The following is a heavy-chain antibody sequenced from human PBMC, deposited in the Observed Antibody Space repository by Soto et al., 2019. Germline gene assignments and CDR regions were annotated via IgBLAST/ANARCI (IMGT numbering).Heavy chain of an antibody. CDR1: GYTFTAQY. J-gene: IGHJ5*02. D-gene: IGHD6-19*01. V-gene: IGHV1-2*02. CDR2: INPTTGAT. CDR3: AKGDSSWVSWFDP. Sequence: QAQLVQSGAEVKKPGASVKVSCQASGYTFTAQYLHWVRKAPGEGLEWMGWINPTTGATRYAQKFQGRVTMIRHTSTSTASLEVRRLRPDATAVYYCAKGDSSWVSWFDPWGQGTLVTVSS.